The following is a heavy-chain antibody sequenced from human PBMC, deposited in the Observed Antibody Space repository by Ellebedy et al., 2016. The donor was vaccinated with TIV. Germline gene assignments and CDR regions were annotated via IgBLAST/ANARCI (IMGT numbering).Heavy chain of an antibody. J-gene: IGHJ4*02. CDR1: AASISSYY. Sequence: MPSETLSLTCTVSAASISSYYWSWIRQPPGNGLEWIAYMSSSGNTNYNPSLMSRVTTSIDTSTNQFSLRLSFVTAADTAVYYCANTEYLGFWGYWGQGTLVTVSS. D-gene: IGHD3-16*01. CDR3: ANTEYLGFWGY. CDR2: MSSSGNT. V-gene: IGHV4-59*12.